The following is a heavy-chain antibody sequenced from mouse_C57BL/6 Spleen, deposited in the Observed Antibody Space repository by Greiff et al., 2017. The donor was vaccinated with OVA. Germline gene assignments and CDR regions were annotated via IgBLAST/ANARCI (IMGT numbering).Heavy chain of an antibody. Sequence: EVMLVESGGGLVKPGGSLKLSCAASGFTFSDYGMHWVRQAPEKGLEWVAYISSGSSTIYYADTVKGRFTISRDNAKNTLFLQMTSLRSEDTAMYYCARGDTVVAHWYFDVWGTGTTVTVSS. J-gene: IGHJ1*03. D-gene: IGHD1-1*01. CDR3: ARGDTVVAHWYFDV. CDR2: ISSGSSTI. CDR1: GFTFSDYG. V-gene: IGHV5-17*01.